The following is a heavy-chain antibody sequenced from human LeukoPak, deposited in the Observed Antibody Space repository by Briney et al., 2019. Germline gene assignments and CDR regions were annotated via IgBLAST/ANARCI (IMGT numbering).Heavy chain of an antibody. CDR3: ARDKGRFGDHAFDI. CDR1: VGSISSYY. CDR2: IYTSGST. J-gene: IGHJ3*02. V-gene: IGHV4-4*07. D-gene: IGHD3-10*01. Sequence: SETLSLTCTVSVGSISSYYWSWIRQPAGKGLEWIGRIYTSGSTNYNPSLKSRVTMSVDTSKNQFSLKLSSVTAADTAVYYCARDKGRFGDHAFDIWGQGTMVTVSS.